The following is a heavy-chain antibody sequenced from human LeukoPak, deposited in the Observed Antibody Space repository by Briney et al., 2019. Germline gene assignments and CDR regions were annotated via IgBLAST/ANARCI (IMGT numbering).Heavy chain of an antibody. CDR3: VSFYETY. J-gene: IGHJ4*02. Sequence: PGGSLRLSCAGAGFSFNTHTINWVRQAPGKGLVWVSHINSDGSWTSYADSVKGRFTISKDNAKNTVYLQMNSLRAEDTAVYYCVSFYETYWGRGTLVTVSS. V-gene: IGHV3-74*01. D-gene: IGHD2/OR15-2a*01. CDR2: INSDGSWT. CDR1: GFSFNTHT.